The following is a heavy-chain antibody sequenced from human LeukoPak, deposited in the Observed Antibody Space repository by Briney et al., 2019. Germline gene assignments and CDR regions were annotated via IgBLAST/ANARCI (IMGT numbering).Heavy chain of an antibody. D-gene: IGHD3-3*01. Sequence: SETLSLTCAVYGGSFSGYYWNWIRQPPGKGLEWIGESNHSGSTNYNPTLKSQVTISVDTSKNQFSLKLSSVTAADTAVYYCARGLPAMYNYDFWSGPPDVWGKGTTVTVSS. CDR2: SNHSGST. V-gene: IGHV4-34*01. CDR3: ARGLPAMYNYDFWSGPPDV. J-gene: IGHJ6*04. CDR1: GGSFSGYY.